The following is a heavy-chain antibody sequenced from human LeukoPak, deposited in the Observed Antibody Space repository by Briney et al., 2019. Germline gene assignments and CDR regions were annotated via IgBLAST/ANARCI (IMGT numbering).Heavy chain of an antibody. D-gene: IGHD3-22*01. CDR2: IYYSGST. CDR1: GGSISSYY. J-gene: IGHJ4*02. CDR3: ARVGYYDSSGYYPFDY. Sequence: SETLSLTRTVSGGSISSYYWSWIRQPPGKGLEWIGYIYYSGSTNYNPSLKSRVTISVDTSKNQFSLKLSSVTAADTAVYYCARVGYYDSSGYYPFDYWGQGTLVTVSS. V-gene: IGHV4-59*01.